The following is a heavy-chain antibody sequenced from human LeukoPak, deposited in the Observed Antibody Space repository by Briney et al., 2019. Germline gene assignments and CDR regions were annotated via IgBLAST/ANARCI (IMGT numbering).Heavy chain of an antibody. CDR3: ARDLNPYYYDSSGYGPLGY. D-gene: IGHD3-22*01. J-gene: IGHJ4*02. V-gene: IGHV1-46*01. Sequence: ASVKVSCKASGYTXTSYYMHWVRQAPGQGLEWMGIINPSGGSTSYAQKFQGRVTMTRDTSTSTVYMELSSLRSEDTAVYYCARDLNPYYYDSSGYGPLGYWGQGTLVTVSS. CDR2: INPSGGST. CDR1: GYTXTSYY.